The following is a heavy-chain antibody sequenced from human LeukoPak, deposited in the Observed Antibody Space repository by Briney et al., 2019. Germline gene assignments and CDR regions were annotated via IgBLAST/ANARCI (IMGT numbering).Heavy chain of an antibody. V-gene: IGHV3-48*04. CDR3: ARGHLHYYGSGRPPG. CDR2: ISSSSSTI. J-gene: IGHJ4*02. Sequence: GGSLRLSCAASGFTFSSYSMNWVRQAPGKGLEWVSYISSSSSTIYYADSVKGRFTISRDNAKNSLYLQMNSLRAEDTAVYYCARGHLHYYGSGRPPGWGQGTLVTVSS. D-gene: IGHD3-10*01. CDR1: GFTFSSYS.